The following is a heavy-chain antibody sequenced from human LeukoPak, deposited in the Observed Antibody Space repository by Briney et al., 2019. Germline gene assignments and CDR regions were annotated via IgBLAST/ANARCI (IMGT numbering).Heavy chain of an antibody. CDR1: GVSISSSTYS. CDR3: TRRGNYSPAGMDV. Sequence: SETLSLTCTVSGVSISSSTYSWDWIRQPPGKGLEWIGCIYYSGSTHYNPSLKSRVSFSIDTSKNQFSLSLSSVTAADTAVYYCTRRGNYSPAGMDVWGQGTTVIVSS. CDR2: IYYSGST. J-gene: IGHJ6*02. D-gene: IGHD3-10*01. V-gene: IGHV4-39*01.